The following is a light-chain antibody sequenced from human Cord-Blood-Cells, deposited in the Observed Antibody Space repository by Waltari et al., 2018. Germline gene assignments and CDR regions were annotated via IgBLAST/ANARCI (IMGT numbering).Light chain of an antibody. CDR1: KLGDKY. J-gene: IGLJ2*01. CDR3: QAWDSSTAV. V-gene: IGLV3-1*01. CDR2: QDS. Sequence: SYELTQPPSVSVSPGQTASITCSGDKLGDKYACWYQQKPGQSPVLVIYQDSKRPSGIPDRFSGSNSGNTATLTISGTQAMDEADYYCQAWDSSTAVFGGGTNLTVL.